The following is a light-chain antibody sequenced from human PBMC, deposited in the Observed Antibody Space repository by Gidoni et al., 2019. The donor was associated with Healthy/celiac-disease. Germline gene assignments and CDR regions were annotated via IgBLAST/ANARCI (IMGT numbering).Light chain of an antibody. CDR2: WAS. CDR3: QLYYSPPSWT. CDR1: QSVLYSSNNKNY. Sequence: DIVMTQSPDSLAVSLGERATIHCKSSQSVLYSSNNKNYLAWYQQKPGQPPKLLIYWASTRHSGVPDRFSGSGSGTDFTLTISSLQAEDVAVYYCQLYYSPPSWTFGQGTKLEIK. V-gene: IGKV4-1*01. J-gene: IGKJ2*02.